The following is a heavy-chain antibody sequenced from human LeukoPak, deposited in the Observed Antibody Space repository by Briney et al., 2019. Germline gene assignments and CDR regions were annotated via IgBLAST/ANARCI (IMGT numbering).Heavy chain of an antibody. CDR3: ARTYYDSSGYYYAGETHDAFDI. CDR1: GGSISSSSYY. D-gene: IGHD3-22*01. Sequence: PSETLSLTCTVSGGSISSSSYYWGWIRQPPGEGLEWIGSIYYSGSTYYNPSLKSRVTISVDTSKNQFSLKLSSVTAADTAVYYCARTYYDSSGYYYAGETHDAFDIWGQGTMVTVSS. CDR2: IYYSGST. J-gene: IGHJ3*02. V-gene: IGHV4-39*01.